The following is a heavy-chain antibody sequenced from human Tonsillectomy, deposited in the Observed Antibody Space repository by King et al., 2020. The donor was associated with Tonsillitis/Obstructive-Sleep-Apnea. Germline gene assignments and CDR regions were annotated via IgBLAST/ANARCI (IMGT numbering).Heavy chain of an antibody. V-gene: IGHV4-31*03. J-gene: IGHJ3*02. D-gene: IGHD3-22*01. Sequence: VQLQESGPGLVRPSQTLSLTCTVSGGSISSANHYWSWIRQHPGKGLEWIGYIYYSGSTYYNPSLKSRVTISVETSQNQFSLKLTSVTAADTAVYYCARVRFYYDTSGYDAFDIWGQGTIVTVSS. CDR2: IYYSGST. CDR1: GGSISSANHY. CDR3: ARVRFYYDTSGYDAFDI.